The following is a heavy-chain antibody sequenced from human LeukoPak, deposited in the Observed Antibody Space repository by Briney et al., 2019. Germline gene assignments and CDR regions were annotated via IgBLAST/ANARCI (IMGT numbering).Heavy chain of an antibody. CDR2: IYYSGST. CDR1: GGSISSYY. CDR3: ARQPHYGSGSYYNFDY. Sequence: PSETLSLTCTVSGGSISSYYWSWIRQPPGKGLEWIGSIYYSGSTYYNPSLKSRVTISVDTSKNHFSLKLSSVTAADTAVYYCARQPHYGSGSYYNFDYWGQGTLVTVSS. J-gene: IGHJ4*02. D-gene: IGHD3-10*01. V-gene: IGHV4-59*05.